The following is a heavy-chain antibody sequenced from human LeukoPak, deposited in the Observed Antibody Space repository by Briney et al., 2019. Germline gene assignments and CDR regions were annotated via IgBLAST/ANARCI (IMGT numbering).Heavy chain of an antibody. Sequence: PSETLSLTCTVSGGSISSYYWSWIRQPPGKGLEWIGYISYSGNTNYNPSLKSRVTISVDTSKNQFSLKLSSVTAADTAVYYCARQGGYIAPLALWGQGTLVTVSS. V-gene: IGHV4-59*08. J-gene: IGHJ4*02. CDR1: GGSISSYY. CDR2: ISYSGNT. D-gene: IGHD6-13*01. CDR3: ARQGGYIAPLAL.